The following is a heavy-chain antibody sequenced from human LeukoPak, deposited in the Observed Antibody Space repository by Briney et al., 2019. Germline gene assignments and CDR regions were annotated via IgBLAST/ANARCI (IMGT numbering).Heavy chain of an antibody. CDR3: AKDSPTRGAFDY. J-gene: IGHJ4*02. V-gene: IGHV3-9*01. Sequence: GGSLRLSCAASGFTFDDYAMHWVRQAPGKGLEWVSGISWNSGSIGYADSVKGRFTISRDNAKNSLYLQMNSLTAEDTALYYCAKDSPTRGAFDYWGQGTLVTVSS. D-gene: IGHD2-2*01. CDR2: ISWNSGSI. CDR1: GFTFDDYA.